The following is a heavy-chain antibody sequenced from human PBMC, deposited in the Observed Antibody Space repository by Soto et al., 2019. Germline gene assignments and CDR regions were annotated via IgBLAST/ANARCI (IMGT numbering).Heavy chain of an antibody. V-gene: IGHV3-30*18. J-gene: IGHJ4*02. CDR1: GFTFSSYG. D-gene: IGHD3-10*01. Sequence: GGSLRLSCAASGFTFSSYGMHWVRQAPGKGLEWVAVISYDGSNKYYADSVKGRFTISRDNSKNTLYLQMNSLRAEDTAVYYCAKDQSSTMVRGVNDYWGQGTLVTVSS. CDR2: ISYDGSNK. CDR3: AKDQSSTMVRGVNDY.